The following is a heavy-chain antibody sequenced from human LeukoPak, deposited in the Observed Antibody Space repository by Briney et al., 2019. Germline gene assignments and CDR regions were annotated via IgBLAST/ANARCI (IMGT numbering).Heavy chain of an antibody. D-gene: IGHD3-22*01. J-gene: IGHJ4*02. Sequence: PGGSLRLSCAASGFTFSNYNMNWVRLAPGKGLEWVSSISTSRSYIHYADSVKGRFTISRENAKNSLYLQMNSLRAEDTAVYYCARDSSSGYYTRWGQGILVTVSS. CDR1: GFTFSNYN. V-gene: IGHV3-21*01. CDR3: ARDSSSGYYTR. CDR2: ISTSRSYI.